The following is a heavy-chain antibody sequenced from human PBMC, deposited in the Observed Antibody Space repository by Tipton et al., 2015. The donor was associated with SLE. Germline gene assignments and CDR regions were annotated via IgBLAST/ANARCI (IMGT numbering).Heavy chain of an antibody. CDR1: GYSISSGYY. V-gene: IGHV4-38-2*02. CDR3: ARRHSSSWSGPIYAFDI. D-gene: IGHD6-13*01. CDR2: IYQSGST. Sequence: TLSLTCSVSGYSISSGYYWGWIRQPPGTGLEWIGSIYQSGSTYYKPSLKSRVTISVDTSKNQFSLKLSSVTAADTAVYYCARRHSSSWSGPIYAFDIWGQGTMVTVSS. J-gene: IGHJ3*02.